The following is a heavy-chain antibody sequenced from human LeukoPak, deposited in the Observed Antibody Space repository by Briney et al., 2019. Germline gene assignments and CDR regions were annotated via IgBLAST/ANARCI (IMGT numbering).Heavy chain of an antibody. CDR2: IYYSGST. V-gene: IGHV4-39*01. J-gene: IGHJ5*02. CDR3: ARQGVDCDILTGYYNGFWFDP. D-gene: IGHD3-9*01. CDR1: GGSISSSSYY. Sequence: PSETLSLTCTVSGGSISSSSYYWGWIRQPPGKGLEWIGSIYYSGSTYYNPSLKSRVTISVDTSKNQFSLKLSSVTAADTAVYYCARQGVDCDILTGYYNGFWFDPWGQGTLVTVSS.